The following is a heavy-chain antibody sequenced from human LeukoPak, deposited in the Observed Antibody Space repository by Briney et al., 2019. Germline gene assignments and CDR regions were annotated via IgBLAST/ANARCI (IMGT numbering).Heavy chain of an antibody. J-gene: IGHJ4*02. Sequence: GGSLRLSCAASGFTFSGYSMTWVRQAPGKGLEWISSISSSSIYIYYADSVKGRFTISRDNATNSLYLQMNSLRAEDTAVYYCATTYYDFWSLNWGQGTLVTVSS. CDR3: ATTYYDFWSLN. CDR2: ISSSSIYI. CDR1: GFTFSGYS. D-gene: IGHD3-3*01. V-gene: IGHV3-21*01.